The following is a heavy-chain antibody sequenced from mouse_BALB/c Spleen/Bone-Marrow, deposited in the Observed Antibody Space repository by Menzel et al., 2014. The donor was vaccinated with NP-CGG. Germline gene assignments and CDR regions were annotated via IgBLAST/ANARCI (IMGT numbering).Heavy chain of an antibody. D-gene: IGHD1-1*01. CDR1: GFSLTRNG. J-gene: IGHJ1*01. V-gene: IGHV2-5*01. Sequence: QVQLQQSGPGLVQPSQSLSITCTVSGFSLTRNGVHWVRQSPGKGLEWLGVIWRGGSTDYNEAFMSRLSITKDSSKSQVFFKMNSLQGDDTAIYYCAKGGITTVWYFDVWGAGTTVTVSS. CDR2: IWRGGST. CDR3: AKGGITTVWYFDV.